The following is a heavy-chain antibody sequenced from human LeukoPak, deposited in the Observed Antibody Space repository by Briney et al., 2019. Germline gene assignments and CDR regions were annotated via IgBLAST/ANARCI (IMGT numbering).Heavy chain of an antibody. J-gene: IGHJ6*02. D-gene: IGHD2-15*01. CDR1: GYTFTSYG. CDR2: INVYDGNT. CDR3: ARDSGYCSGDSCNYYYGMDV. Sequence: ASVKVSCKASGYTFTSYGVSWVRQAPGQGLEWMGGINVYDGNTKYGQNLQGRVTMTTDTSTSTAYMELRSLGSDDTAVYYCARDSGYCSGDSCNYYYGMDVWGQGTTVTVSS. V-gene: IGHV1-18*01.